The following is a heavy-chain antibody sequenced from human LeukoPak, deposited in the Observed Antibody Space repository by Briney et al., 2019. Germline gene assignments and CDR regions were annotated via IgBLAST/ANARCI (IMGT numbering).Heavy chain of an antibody. D-gene: IGHD3-3*01. CDR2: IYYSGST. V-gene: IGHV4-59*01. CDR3: ARDLSGENWFDP. J-gene: IGHJ5*02. CDR1: GDSISSYY. Sequence: SETLSLTCTVSGDSISSYYWSWIRQPPGKGLEWVGYIYYSGSTNYNPSLKSRVTISVDTSKNQFSLKLSSVTAADTAVYYCARDLSGENWFDPWGQGTLVTVSS.